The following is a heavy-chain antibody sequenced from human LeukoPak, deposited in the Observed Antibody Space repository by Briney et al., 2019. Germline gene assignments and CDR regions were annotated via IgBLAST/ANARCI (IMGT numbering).Heavy chain of an antibody. V-gene: IGHV5-51*01. Sequence: GESLKISCKGSGYSFPSYWIGWVRQMPGKGLEWMGIIYPGDSDTRYSPSFQGQVTISADKSISTAYLQWSSLKASDTAMYYCARHPAPGVREDEYYYYMDVWGKGTTVTVSS. CDR3: ARHPAPGVREDEYYYYMDV. D-gene: IGHD3-10*01. J-gene: IGHJ6*03. CDR1: GYSFPSYW. CDR2: IYPGDSDT.